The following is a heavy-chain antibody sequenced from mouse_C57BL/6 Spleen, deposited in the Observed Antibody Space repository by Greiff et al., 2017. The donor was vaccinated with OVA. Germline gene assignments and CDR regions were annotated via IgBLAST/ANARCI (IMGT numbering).Heavy chain of an antibody. CDR3: ARLLLRPDYFDY. CDR1: GFTFSSYA. Sequence: EVKLVESGGGLVKPGGSLKLSCAASGFTFSSYAMSWVRQTPEKRLEWVATISDGGSYTYYPDNVKGRFTISRDNAKNNLYLQMSHLKSEDTAMYYCARLLLRPDYFDYWGQGTTLTVSS. J-gene: IGHJ2*01. V-gene: IGHV5-4*03. CDR2: ISDGGSYT. D-gene: IGHD1-1*01.